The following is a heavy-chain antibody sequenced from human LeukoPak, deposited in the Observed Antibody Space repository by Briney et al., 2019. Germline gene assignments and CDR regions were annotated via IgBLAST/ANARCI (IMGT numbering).Heavy chain of an antibody. V-gene: IGHV4-59*03. CDR1: GGSISSYY. CDR3: TQGAGWLIDY. J-gene: IGHJ4*02. CDR2: IYYSGST. Sequence: SETLSLTCTVSGGSISSYYWSWIRQPPGKGLEWIGYIYYSGSTNYNPSLKSRVTIVLDTSRNQFSLRLSSVTAADTAVYYCTQGAGWLIDYWGQGILVSVSS. D-gene: IGHD3-16*01.